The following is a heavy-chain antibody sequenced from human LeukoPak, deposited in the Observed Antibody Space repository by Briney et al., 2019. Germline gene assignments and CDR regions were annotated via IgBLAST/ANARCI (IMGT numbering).Heavy chain of an antibody. D-gene: IGHD6-19*01. CDR1: GGPISRYY. V-gene: IGHV4-59*01. Sequence: SETLSLTRTVWGGPISRYYWSWMRPPPGKGLEWIGYIHYIGSTNYNPYLKSRVNISVDMSTTQFSLKLSSVTAADTAVYYCARVTGYSSGWYRDDAFDIWGQGTMVTVSS. CDR2: IHYIGST. J-gene: IGHJ3*02. CDR3: ARVTGYSSGWYRDDAFDI.